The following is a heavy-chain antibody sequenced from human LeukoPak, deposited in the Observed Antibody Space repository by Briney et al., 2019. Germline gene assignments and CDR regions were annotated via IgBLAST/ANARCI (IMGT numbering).Heavy chain of an antibody. CDR3: AKSAKSYYDSSGYSN. CDR2: ISGSGGRI. V-gene: IGHV3-23*01. CDR1: GFTFSSYA. Sequence: PGGSLRLSCAASGFTFSSYAMSWVRQAPGKGLEWVSAISGSGGRIYYGASVKGRFTISRDNSKNTLYLQMNNLRAEDTALYQCAKSAKSYYDSSGYSNWGQGTLVTVSS. D-gene: IGHD3-22*01. J-gene: IGHJ4*02.